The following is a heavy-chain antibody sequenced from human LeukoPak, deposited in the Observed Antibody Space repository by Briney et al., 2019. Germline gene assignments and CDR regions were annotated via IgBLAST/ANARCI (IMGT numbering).Heavy chain of an antibody. CDR1: GGSFSGYY. CDR3: ARANWNYVPAI. D-gene: IGHD1-7*01. Sequence: PSETLSLTCAVYGGSFSGYYWSWIRQPPGKGLEWIGEINHSGSTNYNPSLKSRVTISVDTSKNQFSLKLSSVTAADTAVYYCARANWNYVPAIWGQGTMVTVSS. V-gene: IGHV4-34*01. CDR2: INHSGST. J-gene: IGHJ3*02.